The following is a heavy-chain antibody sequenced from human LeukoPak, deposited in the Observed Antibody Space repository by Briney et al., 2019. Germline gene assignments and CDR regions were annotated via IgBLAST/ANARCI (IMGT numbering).Heavy chain of an antibody. CDR2: ISGSGGST. CDR3: ARDTAAGYNWFDP. V-gene: IGHV3-23*01. CDR1: GFTFSSYG. D-gene: IGHD6-13*01. Sequence: GGTLRLSCAASGFTFSSYGMSWVRQAPGKGLEWVSAISGSGGSTYYADSVKGRFTISRDNAKNSLYLQMNSLRAEDTAVYYCARDTAAGYNWFDPWGQGTLVTVSS. J-gene: IGHJ5*02.